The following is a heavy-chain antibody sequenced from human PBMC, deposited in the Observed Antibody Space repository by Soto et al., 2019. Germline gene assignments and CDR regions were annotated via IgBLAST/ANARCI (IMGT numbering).Heavy chain of an antibody. V-gene: IGHV3-30*18. CDR1: GFTFSNDD. CDR2: ISYDGSDE. D-gene: IGHD2-15*01. CDR3: ANSVAATAPFDY. J-gene: IGHJ4*02. Sequence: VQLVESGGGVVQPGRSLRLSCAASGFTFSNDDMHWVRQAPGKGLEWVALISYDGSDEYYADSVKGRFSISRDNSKNTLYLQMNSLKPEDTAIYYCANSVAATAPFDYWGQGTLVSVSS.